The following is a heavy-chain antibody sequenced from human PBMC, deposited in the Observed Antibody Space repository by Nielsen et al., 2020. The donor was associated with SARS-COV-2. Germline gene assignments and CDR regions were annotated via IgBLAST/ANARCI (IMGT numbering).Heavy chain of an antibody. CDR3: ASPNHQWLLDAIAY. J-gene: IGHJ4*02. D-gene: IGHD3-22*01. V-gene: IGHV3-48*01. CDR1: FSLSSYS. CDR2: IGKSGFDA. Sequence: GGSLRLSCAGFSLSSYSMNWVRQAPGRGLEWVSYIGKSGFDAYYADSVKGRFTISRDNSKNSLYLQMNNLRAEDTAVYYCASPNHQWLLDAIAYWGQGTLVTVSS.